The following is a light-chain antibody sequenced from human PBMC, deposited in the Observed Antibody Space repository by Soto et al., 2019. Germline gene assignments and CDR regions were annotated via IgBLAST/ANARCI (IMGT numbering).Light chain of an antibody. CDR1: SSDIGTYNR. J-gene: IGLJ1*01. Sequence: QSVVTQPASASGSPGQSITISCIGTSSDIGTYNRVSWYQQPPGTAPKLIIYEVNNRPSGVPDRFSGSKSGNTASLIISGLQAEDEADYYCTSFTTSNTYVFGTGTKVTVL. CDR2: EVN. V-gene: IGLV2-18*02. CDR3: TSFTTSNTYV.